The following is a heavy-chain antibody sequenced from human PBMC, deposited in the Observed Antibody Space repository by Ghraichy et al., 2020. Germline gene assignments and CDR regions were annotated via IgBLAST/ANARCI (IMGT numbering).Heavy chain of an antibody. CDR2: ISTSSSTI. V-gene: IGHV3-48*02. Sequence: GGSLNLSCAASGFTFSSYSIHWVRQAPGKGLEWVSFISTSSSTIYYADSVKGRFTISRDNAKNSLYLQMNSLRDEDTAVYYCARDGAVAAIVAFDYWGQGSLVTVPS. D-gene: IGHD2-15*01. CDR3: ARDGAVAAIVAFDY. CDR1: GFTFSSYS. J-gene: IGHJ4*02.